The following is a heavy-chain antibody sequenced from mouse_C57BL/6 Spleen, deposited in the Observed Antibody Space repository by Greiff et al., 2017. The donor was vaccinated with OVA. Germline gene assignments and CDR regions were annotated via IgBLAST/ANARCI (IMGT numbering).Heavy chain of an antibody. Sequence: QVQLQQPGTELVKPGASVKLSCKASGYTFTSYWMHWVKQRPGQGLEWIGNINPSNGGTNYNEKFKSKATLTVDKSSSTAYMQLSSLTSEDSAVYYCARPSTTVVASYYFDDRGKGTTLTVSS. CDR2: INPSNGGT. CDR3: ARPSTTVVASYYFDD. CDR1: GYTFTSYW. J-gene: IGHJ2*01. D-gene: IGHD1-1*01. V-gene: IGHV1-53*01.